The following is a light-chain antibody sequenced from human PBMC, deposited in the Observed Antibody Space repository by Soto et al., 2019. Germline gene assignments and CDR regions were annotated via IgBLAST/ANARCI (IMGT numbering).Light chain of an antibody. CDR2: GAS. CDR3: QKFGVSPPL. J-gene: IGKJ3*01. Sequence: EIVLTQSPGTLSLSPGERATLSCRASQSVSSAYLAWYQQKPGQAPRLLIYGASSRATGIPDRFSGSGSGTGFTLTISRLEPEDFAVYYCQKFGVSPPLFGPGTKVDIK. V-gene: IGKV3-20*01. CDR1: QSVSSAY.